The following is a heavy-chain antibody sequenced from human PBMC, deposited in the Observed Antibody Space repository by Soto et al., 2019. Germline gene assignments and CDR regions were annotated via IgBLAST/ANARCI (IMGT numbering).Heavy chain of an antibody. Sequence: QVQLVQSGAEVKKPGSSVKVSCKASGGTFSSYIISWVRQAPGQGLEWMGRIIPILGIANYAQKFQGRVTITADKSTSTAYMELGSLRAEDTAVYYCARFPQTAIVGAAYVDHWGQGTLVTVSS. V-gene: IGHV1-69*02. D-gene: IGHD1-26*01. CDR3: ARFPQTAIVGAAYVDH. J-gene: IGHJ4*02. CDR2: IIPILGIA. CDR1: GGTFSSYI.